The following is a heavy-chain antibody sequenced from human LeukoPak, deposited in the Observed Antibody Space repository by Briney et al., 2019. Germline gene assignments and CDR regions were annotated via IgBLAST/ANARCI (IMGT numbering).Heavy chain of an antibody. CDR2: IKQDGSKK. J-gene: IGHJ4*02. CDR1: GFTFSSYW. V-gene: IGHV3-7*04. D-gene: IGHD5-24*01. CDR3: TRVGYIDEGIDY. Sequence: PGGSLRLSCAASGFTFSSYWMTWVRQAPGKRLEWVANIKQDGSKKSYVDSEKGRFTISRDNAKNSLYLQMNSLRAEDTAIYYCTRVGYIDEGIDYWGQGTLVTVSS.